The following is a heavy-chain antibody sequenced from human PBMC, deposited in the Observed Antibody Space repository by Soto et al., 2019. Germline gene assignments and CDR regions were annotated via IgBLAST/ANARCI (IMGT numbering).Heavy chain of an antibody. J-gene: IGHJ4*02. CDR3: AKEYNWNYFSYYFDY. V-gene: IGHV3-23*01. CDR1: GFTFRSYA. D-gene: IGHD1-7*01. CDR2: IRGRGGSK. Sequence: EVQLLESGGGLVQPGGSLRLSCAASGFTFRSYAMSGVRQAPGKGLEWVSAIRGRGGSKYYADSVKGRFTISRDNSKNTLYLQMNSLRAEDTAVYYCAKEYNWNYFSYYFDYWGQGTLVTVSS.